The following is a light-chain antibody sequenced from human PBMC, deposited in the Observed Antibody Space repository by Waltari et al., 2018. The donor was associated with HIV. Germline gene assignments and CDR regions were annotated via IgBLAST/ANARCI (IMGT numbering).Light chain of an antibody. CDR3: TSYISSASPE. CDR2: EVI. Sequence: QSALTQPASVSGSPGQSITISCTGTGSDLRDYNSVSWYQHHPGKAPKVIIYEVINRPSGVSSRFSGSISGNTASLTISGLQAEDEADYFCTSYISSASPEFGGGTKVTVL. CDR1: GSDLRDYNS. J-gene: IGLJ3*02. V-gene: IGLV2-14*01.